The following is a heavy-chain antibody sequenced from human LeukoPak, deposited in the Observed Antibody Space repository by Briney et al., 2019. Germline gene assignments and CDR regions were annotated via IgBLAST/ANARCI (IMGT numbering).Heavy chain of an antibody. J-gene: IGHJ4*02. Sequence: SETLSLTCAVYGGSFSGYYWSWIRQPPGKGLEWIGEINHSGSTNYNPSLKSRVTISVDTSKKQFSLKLSSVTAADTAVYYCVTHYFDSSGPKKNYWGQGTLVTVSS. V-gene: IGHV4-34*01. CDR1: GGSFSGYY. D-gene: IGHD3-22*01. CDR2: INHSGST. CDR3: VTHYFDSSGPKKNY.